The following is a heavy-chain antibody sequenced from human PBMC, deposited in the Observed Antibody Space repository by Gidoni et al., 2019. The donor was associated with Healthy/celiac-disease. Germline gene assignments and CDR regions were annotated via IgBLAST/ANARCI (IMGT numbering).Heavy chain of an antibody. V-gene: IGHV1-18*01. CDR1: GYTFTSYG. Sequence: QVQLVQSGAEVKKPGASVKVSCKASGYTFTSYGISWVRQAPGQGLEWMGGISAYNGNTNYAQKLQGRVTMTTDTSTSTAYMELRSLRSDDTAVYYCARDPSGYYGSGSYRTPAYYYYGMDVWGQGTTVTVSS. CDR2: ISAYNGNT. D-gene: IGHD3-10*01. J-gene: IGHJ6*02. CDR3: ARDPSGYYGSGSYRTPAYYYYGMDV.